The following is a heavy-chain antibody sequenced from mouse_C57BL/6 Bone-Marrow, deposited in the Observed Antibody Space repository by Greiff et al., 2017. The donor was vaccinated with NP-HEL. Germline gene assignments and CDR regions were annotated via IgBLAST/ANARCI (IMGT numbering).Heavy chain of an antibody. Sequence: VQLQQSGAELVRPGTSVKVSCKASGYAFTNYLIEWVKQRPGQGLEWIGVINPGSGGTNYNEKFKGKATLTADKSSSTAYMQLSSLTSEDSAVYFGARWDTTGVAPDGWGQGTTLTVSS. CDR3: ARWDTTGVAPDG. CDR1: GYAFTNYL. V-gene: IGHV1-54*01. CDR2: INPGSGGT. J-gene: IGHJ2*01. D-gene: IGHD1-1*01.